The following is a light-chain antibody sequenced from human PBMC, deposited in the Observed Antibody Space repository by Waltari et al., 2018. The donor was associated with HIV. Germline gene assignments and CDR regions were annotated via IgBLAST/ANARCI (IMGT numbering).Light chain of an antibody. J-gene: IGLJ1*01. CDR2: DVD. CDR1: SSYVGSYKF. CDR3: CSYTGTYTRYV. Sequence: QSALTQPRSVSGSPGQSVTIPCPGTSSYVGSYKFVYWYQLRPGKAPKLIIHDVDKRPSGVPDRFSGSKSGNTASLTISGLQAEDEADYYCCSYTGTYTRYVFGTGAKVTVL. V-gene: IGLV2-11*01.